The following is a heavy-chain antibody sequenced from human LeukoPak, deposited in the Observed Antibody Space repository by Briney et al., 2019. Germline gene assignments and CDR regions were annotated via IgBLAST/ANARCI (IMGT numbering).Heavy chain of an antibody. J-gene: IGHJ6*03. CDR1: GYTFTSYA. V-gene: IGHV7-4-1*02. CDR2: INTNTGNP. Sequence: ASVKVSCKASGYTFTSYAMNWVRQAPGQGLEWMGWINTNTGNPTYAQGFTGRFVFSLDTSVSTAYLQISSLKAEDTAVYYCARASERYGSGSYYYYYYMDVWGKGTTVTVSS. D-gene: IGHD3-10*01. CDR3: ARASERYGSGSYYYYYYMDV.